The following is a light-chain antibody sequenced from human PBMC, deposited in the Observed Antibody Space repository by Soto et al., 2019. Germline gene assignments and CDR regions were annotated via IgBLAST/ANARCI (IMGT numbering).Light chain of an antibody. J-gene: IGLJ1*01. CDR1: SSNIGAGFD. V-gene: IGLV1-40*01. CDR3: QSYDSSLSGDFV. CDR2: ANS. Sequence: QSALTQPPSLSVAPGQRVTVSCTGSSSNIGAGFDVHWYQQLPGTAPKLLIFANSDRPSGVPARFSGSKSGTSASLVITGLQADDEAVYYCQSYDSSLSGDFVFGTGTKVTVL.